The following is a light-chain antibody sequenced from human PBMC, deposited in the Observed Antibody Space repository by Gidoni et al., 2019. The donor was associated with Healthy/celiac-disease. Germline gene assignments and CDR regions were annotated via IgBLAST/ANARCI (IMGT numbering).Light chain of an antibody. V-gene: IGLV2-23*01. CDR1: SSDVGSYIL. Sequence: QSALTQPASVSGYPGQSITISCTGTSSDVGSYILVSWYQQHPGKAPKLMIYEGSKRPSGVSNRFSGSKSGNTASLTISGLQAEDEADYYCCSYAGSSTWVFGGGTKLTVL. J-gene: IGLJ3*02. CDR2: EGS. CDR3: CSYAGSSTWV.